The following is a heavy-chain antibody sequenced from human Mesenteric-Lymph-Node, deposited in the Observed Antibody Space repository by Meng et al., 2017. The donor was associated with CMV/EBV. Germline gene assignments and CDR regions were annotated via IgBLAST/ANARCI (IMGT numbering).Heavy chain of an antibody. V-gene: IGHV3-30*02. Sequence: GESLKISCAASGFMFRLFGMHWVRQAPGKGLEWVAFIENDGSDTQYSDSVKGRFTISRDNSKSTLYMQMDSLRPEDTAVYYCTKVYGSGSYDAIDYWGQGTLVTVSS. J-gene: IGHJ4*02. D-gene: IGHD3-10*01. CDR1: GFMFRLFG. CDR3: TKVYGSGSYDAIDY. CDR2: IENDGSDT.